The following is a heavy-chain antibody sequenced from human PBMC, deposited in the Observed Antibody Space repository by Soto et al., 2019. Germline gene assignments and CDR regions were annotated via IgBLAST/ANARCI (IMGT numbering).Heavy chain of an antibody. CDR3: ARGDNPEY. CDR1: GFTFSSHW. J-gene: IGHJ4*02. D-gene: IGHD1-1*01. CDR2: INEDGSEK. Sequence: EVQLVESGGGLVRPGGSLRLSCAASGFTFSSHWMTWVRQAPGKGLEWVANINEDGSEKYYMDSVKGRFTISRDNAKNSLYLQMNSLRAEDTAVFYCARGDNPEYWGQGTLVTVSS. V-gene: IGHV3-7*01.